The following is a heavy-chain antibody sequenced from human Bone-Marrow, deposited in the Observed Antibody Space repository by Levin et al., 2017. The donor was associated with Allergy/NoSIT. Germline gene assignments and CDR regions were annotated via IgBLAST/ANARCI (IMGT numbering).Heavy chain of an antibody. Sequence: SCAASGFTFRTYDMHWVRQGTGKGLEWVSTIGTAGDTYYPDSVRGRFTISRENAKNSLYLQMNGLRAGDTAVYYCARYNYEYNAVDIWGQGTMVTVSS. CDR3: ARYNYEYNAVDI. CDR1: GFTFRTYD. V-gene: IGHV3-13*01. CDR2: IGTAGDT. D-gene: IGHD5-18*01. J-gene: IGHJ3*02.